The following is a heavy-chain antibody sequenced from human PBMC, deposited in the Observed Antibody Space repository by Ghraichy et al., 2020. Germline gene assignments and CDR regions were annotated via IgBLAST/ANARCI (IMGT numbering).Heavy chain of an antibody. D-gene: IGHD6-19*01. CDR3: ARDLGGGWYFDY. V-gene: IGHV3-7*01. CDR1: GFTFSSYA. CDR2: IKKDGSEK. Sequence: GGSLRLSCAASGFTFSSYAMSWVRQAPGKGLEWVANIKKDGSEKYYVDSVKGRFTISRDNAKNSLYLQMNSLRAEDTAVYYCARDLGGGWYFDYWGQGALVTVSS. J-gene: IGHJ4*02.